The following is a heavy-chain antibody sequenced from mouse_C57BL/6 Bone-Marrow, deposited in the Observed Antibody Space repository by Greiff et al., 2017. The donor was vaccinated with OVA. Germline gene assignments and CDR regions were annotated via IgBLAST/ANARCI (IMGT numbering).Heavy chain of an antibody. Sequence: QVQLQQPGAELVKPGASVKMSCKASGYTFTSYWITWVKQRPGQGLEWIGDIYPGSGSTNYNEKFKSKATLTVDTSSSTAYMQLSSLTSEDSAVYYCARCGSSYGGWFAYWGQGTLVTVSA. CDR3: ARCGSSYGGWFAY. CDR2: IYPGSGST. V-gene: IGHV1-55*01. J-gene: IGHJ3*01. D-gene: IGHD1-1*01. CDR1: GYTFTSYW.